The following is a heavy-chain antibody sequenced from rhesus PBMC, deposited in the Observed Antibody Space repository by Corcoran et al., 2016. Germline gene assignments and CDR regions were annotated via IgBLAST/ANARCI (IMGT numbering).Heavy chain of an antibody. D-gene: IGHD6-31*01. V-gene: IGHV3-178*01. CDR2: FSNGGSST. J-gene: IGHJ4*01. Sequence: EVQLVESGGGLAKPGGLLRLSCEVSGFTFSDYYMEWVGQAPGKGLEWVSRFSNGGSSTWYADSVKGRFTISRENAKNTLYLQMNSLRAEDTAVYYCARDAWYSSGSIDSWGQGVLVTVSS. CDR3: ARDAWYSSGSIDS. CDR1: GFTFSDYY.